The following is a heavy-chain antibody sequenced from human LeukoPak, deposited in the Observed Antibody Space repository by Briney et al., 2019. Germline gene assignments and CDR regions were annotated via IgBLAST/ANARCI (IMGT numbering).Heavy chain of an antibody. J-gene: IGHJ4*02. Sequence: SGGSLRLSCAASRSMFDEYAMHWVRQAPGKGLEWVSSISWNSGSIGYADSVKGRFTISRDNSKNTLYLQMNSLRAEDTAVYYCAKGRGYYDFWSGYSSYYFDYWGQGTLVTVSS. CDR3: AKGRGYYDFWSGYSSYYFDY. CDR2: ISWNSGSI. V-gene: IGHV3-9*01. D-gene: IGHD3-3*01. CDR1: RSMFDEYA.